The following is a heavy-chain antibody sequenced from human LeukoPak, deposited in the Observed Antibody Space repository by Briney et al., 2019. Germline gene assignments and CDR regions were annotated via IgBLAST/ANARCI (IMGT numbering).Heavy chain of an antibody. CDR2: ISGSGVAT. D-gene: IGHD2-21*02. CDR3: AKRSPYCGGGCYSGYYYGMDV. J-gene: IGHJ6*02. Sequence: GGSLRLSCAASGFTFSSYAMSWGRQAPGKGLEWVSGISGSGVATYYADSVKGRFTISRDNSKNTLYLQMNSLRAEDTAVYYCAKRSPYCGGGCYSGYYYGMDVWGQGTTVTVSS. V-gene: IGHV3-23*01. CDR1: GFTFSSYA.